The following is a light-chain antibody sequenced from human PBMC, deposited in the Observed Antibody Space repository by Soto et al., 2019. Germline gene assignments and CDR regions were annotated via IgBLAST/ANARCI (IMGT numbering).Light chain of an antibody. V-gene: IGKV1-39*01. CDR2: AAS. CDR1: QSISSY. Sequence: DIQMTQSPSSLSASVGDRVTITCRASQSISSYLNWYQQKPGKAPKLLIYAASSLQSGVPSRFSGSGSGKDFTLTISSLQPEDFATYYCQQSYSTHPTFGGGNQVDIX. CDR3: QQSYSTHPT. J-gene: IGKJ4*01.